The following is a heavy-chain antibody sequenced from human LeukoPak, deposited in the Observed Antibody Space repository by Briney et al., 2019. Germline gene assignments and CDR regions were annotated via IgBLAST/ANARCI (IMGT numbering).Heavy chain of an antibody. V-gene: IGHV3-23*01. J-gene: IGHJ4*02. CDR3: AKAQAIVVVTNNDY. D-gene: IGHD3-22*01. Sequence: RGCLRLSCAAAGFSFSSYAMSWVRHAPGKGLEWVSAISGSGGSTYYADSVKGRFTISRDNSKNTLYLQMNSLRAEDTAVYYCAKAQAIVVVTNNDYWGQGSLVTVSS. CDR2: ISGSGGST. CDR1: GFSFSSYA.